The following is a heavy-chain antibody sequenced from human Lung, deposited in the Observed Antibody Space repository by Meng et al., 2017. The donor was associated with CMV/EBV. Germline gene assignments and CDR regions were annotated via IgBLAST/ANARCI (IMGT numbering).Heavy chain of an antibody. CDR1: GFTFSSYA. J-gene: IGHJ4*02. CDR3: AMGQFSEFRSDHQRLFDY. D-gene: IGHD2-15*01. CDR2: ISGSGGST. V-gene: IGHV3-23*01. Sequence: GGSLRLXCAASGFTFSSYALSWVRQAPGKGLEWVSAISGSGGSTYYADSVKGRFTISRDNSKNTLYVQMHSLRAEDTAVYFCAMGQFSEFRSDHQRLFDYWXQGTXVTVSS.